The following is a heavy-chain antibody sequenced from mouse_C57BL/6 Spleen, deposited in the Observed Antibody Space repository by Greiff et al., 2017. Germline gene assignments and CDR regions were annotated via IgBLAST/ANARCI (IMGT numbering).Heavy chain of an antibody. CDR1: GYSFTSYY. Sequence: QVQLQQSGPELVKPGASVKISCKASGYSFTSYYIHWVKQRPGQGLEWIGWIYPGSGNTKYNEKFKGKAALTADTSSSTAYMQLSSLTSEDSAVYYCARGPSSWYFDVWGTGTTVTVSS. CDR3: ARGPSSWYFDV. CDR2: IYPGSGNT. V-gene: IGHV1-66*01. J-gene: IGHJ1*03.